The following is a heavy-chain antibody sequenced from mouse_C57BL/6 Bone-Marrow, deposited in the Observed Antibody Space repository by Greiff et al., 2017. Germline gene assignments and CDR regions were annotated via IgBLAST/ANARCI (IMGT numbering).Heavy chain of an antibody. J-gene: IGHJ3*01. CDR1: GFTFSDFY. Sequence: EVKLVESGGGLVQSGRSLRLSCATSGFTFSDFYMEWVRQAPGKGLEWIAASRNKANDYTTEYSASVKGRFIVSRDTCQSILYLQMNALRAEDTAFYYCARDDYGPAWCAYGGQGTLVTGSA. CDR3: ARDDYGPAWCAY. D-gene: IGHD1-1*02. V-gene: IGHV7-1*01. CDR2: SRNKANDYTT.